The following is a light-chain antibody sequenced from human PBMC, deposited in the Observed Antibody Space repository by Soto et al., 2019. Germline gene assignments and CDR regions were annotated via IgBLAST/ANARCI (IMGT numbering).Light chain of an antibody. J-gene: IGLJ1*01. CDR2: EVS. V-gene: IGLV2-23*02. CDR1: SSDVGSYNL. CDR3: CSYAGSSPYV. Sequence: QSVLTRAASVSGSPGQSITIFCSGTSSDVGSYNLVSWYQQHPGKAPKLMIYEVSKRPSGVSNRFSGSKSGYTASLTISGLQAEDEADYYCCSYAGSSPYVFGTGTKVTVL.